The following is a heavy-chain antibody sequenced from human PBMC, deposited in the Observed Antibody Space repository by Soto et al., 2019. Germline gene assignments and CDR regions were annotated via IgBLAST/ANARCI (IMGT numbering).Heavy chain of an antibody. CDR1: GFTFSSYW. CDR3: ARSSSYAVDY. D-gene: IGHD2-2*01. Sequence: GGSLRLSCAASGFTFSSYWMHWVRQPPGKGLVWVSRINSDGSSTAYADSVKGRFTISRDSAKNTVYLQMNSLKVEDTAVYYCARSSSYAVDYWGLGTLVTVSS. V-gene: IGHV3-74*01. J-gene: IGHJ4*02. CDR2: INSDGSST.